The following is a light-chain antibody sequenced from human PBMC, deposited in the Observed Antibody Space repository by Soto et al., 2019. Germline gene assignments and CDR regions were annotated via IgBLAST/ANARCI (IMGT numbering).Light chain of an antibody. Sequence: DIQMTQSPSSLSASVGDRVTIICRASQSISTYLNWYQQKPGKAPTLLIYGASKLQSGVSFRFGGSASGTDFTLTITNLQPEDSATYYCQQSYISPLSFGGGTTVEI. CDR3: QQSYISPLS. CDR2: GAS. V-gene: IGKV1-39*01. CDR1: QSISTY. J-gene: IGKJ4*01.